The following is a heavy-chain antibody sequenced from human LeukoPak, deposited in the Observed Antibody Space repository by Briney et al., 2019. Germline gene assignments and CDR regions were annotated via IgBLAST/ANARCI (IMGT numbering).Heavy chain of an antibody. CDR3: ARVGAFSAINY. V-gene: IGHV3-21*06. CDR2: ISSNSNYI. J-gene: IGHJ4*02. D-gene: IGHD5-18*01. CDR1: GFSFSTFD. Sequence: PGGSLRLSCAASGFSFSTFDMDWVRQALGKGLEWLSYISSNSNYIHYADSVKGRFTISRDNAKNSLYLQMNSLRAEDTAVYYCARVGAFSAINYWGQGTLVTVSS.